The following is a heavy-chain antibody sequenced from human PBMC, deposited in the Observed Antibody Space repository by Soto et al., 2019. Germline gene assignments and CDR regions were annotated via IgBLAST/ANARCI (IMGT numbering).Heavy chain of an antibody. CDR2: IYYNGKT. J-gene: IGHJ3*01. CDR3: PTAFGSSWSAYAFEG. V-gene: IGHV4-59*11. CDR1: GGSISGHY. D-gene: IGHD2-15*01. Sequence: SETLSLTCTVSGGSISGHYWTWIRQSPERGLEWIGHIYYNGKTNYNPSLKDRVTISLDTSGSHFSLRLPSVPAADTALYYCPTAFGSSWSAYAFEGWGRGTMVTV.